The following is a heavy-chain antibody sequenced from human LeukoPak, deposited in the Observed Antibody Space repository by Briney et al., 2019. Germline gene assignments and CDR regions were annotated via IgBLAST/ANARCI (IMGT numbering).Heavy chain of an antibody. V-gene: IGHV1-69*05. CDR2: IIPIFGTA. D-gene: IGHD2-21*02. J-gene: IGHJ4*02. Sequence: ASVKVSCKASGGTFSSYAISWVRQAPGQGLEWMGRIIPIFGTANYAQKFQGRVTITTDESTSTAYMGLSSLRSEDTAVYYCARVDCGGDCYSADYWGQGTLVTVSS. CDR1: GGTFSSYA. CDR3: ARVDCGGDCYSADY.